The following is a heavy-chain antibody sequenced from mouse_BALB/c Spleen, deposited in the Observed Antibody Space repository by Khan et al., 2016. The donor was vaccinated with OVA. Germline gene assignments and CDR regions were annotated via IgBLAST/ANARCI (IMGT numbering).Heavy chain of an antibody. CDR1: GYSFTGYF. CDR3: ARKNGSDFDY. Sequence: VQLQQSGPELVKPGASVKISCKASGYSFTGYFMNWVMQSHGKSLEWIGRINPHIGETFYNQKFKGKATLTVDESSSTAHMELRSLASEDSGVYYCARKNGSDFDYWGQGTTLTVSS. CDR2: INPHIGET. D-gene: IGHD1-1*01. V-gene: IGHV1-20*02. J-gene: IGHJ2*01.